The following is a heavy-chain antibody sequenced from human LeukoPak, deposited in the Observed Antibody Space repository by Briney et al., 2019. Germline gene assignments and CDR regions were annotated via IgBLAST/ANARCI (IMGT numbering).Heavy chain of an antibody. V-gene: IGHV4-59*01. CDR1: GGSISNYY. D-gene: IGHD6-13*01. CDR3: AKEAAAGFDY. J-gene: IGHJ4*02. CDR2: VYYSGST. Sequence: TSETPSLTCTVSGGSISNYYWSWIRQPPGKGLEWIGYVYYSGSTNYNPSLKSRVSMSVDTSKKQISLKLTSVTAADTAVYFCAKEAAAGFDYWGQGILVTVSS.